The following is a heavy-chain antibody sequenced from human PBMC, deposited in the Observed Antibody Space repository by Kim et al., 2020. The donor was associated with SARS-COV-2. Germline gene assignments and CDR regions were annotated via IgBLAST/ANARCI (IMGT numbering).Heavy chain of an antibody. D-gene: IGHD6-13*01. Sequence: ADSGKGRFTISRDNSKNTLYLQMNSLRAEDTAVYYCAKDGLGGIAAAVNGWGQGTLVTVSS. CDR3: AKDGLGGIAAAVNG. J-gene: IGHJ4*02. V-gene: IGHV3-23*01.